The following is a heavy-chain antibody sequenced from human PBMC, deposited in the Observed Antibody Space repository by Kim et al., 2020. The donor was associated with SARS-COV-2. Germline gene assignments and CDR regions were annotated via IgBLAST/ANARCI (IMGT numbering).Heavy chain of an antibody. CDR3: ARAPYYDILPGPAFRFDS. Sequence: SRVTMSVDTSKNQFSLKLSSVTAADTAMYYCARAPYYDILPGPAFRFDSWGQGTLVTVSS. D-gene: IGHD3-9*01. V-gene: IGHV4-4*06. J-gene: IGHJ4*02.